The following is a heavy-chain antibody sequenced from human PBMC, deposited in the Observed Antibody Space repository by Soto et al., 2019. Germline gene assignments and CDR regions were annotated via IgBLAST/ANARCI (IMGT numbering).Heavy chain of an antibody. Sequence: EVLLVESGGGVVQPGGSLRLCCVASGFVFKDSSIHWVRQASGKGLEWVGRIRDRAYNYATAYTASVKGRCTISRDDSTNTAYLQMNSLRTEDTAIYYCTSLIGAAQDYWGQGTLVTVSS. CDR3: TSLIGAAQDY. D-gene: IGHD6-25*01. J-gene: IGHJ4*02. CDR2: IRDRAYNYAT. V-gene: IGHV3-73*01. CDR1: GFVFKDSS.